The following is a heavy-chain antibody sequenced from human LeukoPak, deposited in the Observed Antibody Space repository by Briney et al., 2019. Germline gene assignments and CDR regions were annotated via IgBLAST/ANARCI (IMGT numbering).Heavy chain of an antibody. J-gene: IGHJ6*03. D-gene: IGHD2-15*01. CDR1: GGSFSGYY. V-gene: IGHV4-34*01. Sequence: SGTLPLTCAVYGGSFSGYYWSWIRQPPGKGLEWIGEINHSGSTNYNPSLKSRVTISVDTSKNQFSLKLSSVTAADTAVYYCARSKATAAPGYYYYYMDVWGKGTTVTVSS. CDR2: INHSGST. CDR3: ARSKATAAPGYYYYYMDV.